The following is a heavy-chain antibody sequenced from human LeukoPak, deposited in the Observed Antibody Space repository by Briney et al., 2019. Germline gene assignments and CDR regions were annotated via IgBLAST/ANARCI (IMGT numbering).Heavy chain of an antibody. J-gene: IGHJ4*02. V-gene: IGHV1-69*13. D-gene: IGHD4-17*01. CDR3: AIFQGTYGDNENDY. CDR2: MIPMINTP. CDR1: GGXFRSYA. Sequence: GASVKVSCTASGGXFRSYAMTWVRQAPGKGLEWVGGMIPMINTPKYAQKFQGRVSITADESTSTGYMEVSSLRSEDTAVYYCAIFQGTYGDNENDYWGQGTLVTVSS.